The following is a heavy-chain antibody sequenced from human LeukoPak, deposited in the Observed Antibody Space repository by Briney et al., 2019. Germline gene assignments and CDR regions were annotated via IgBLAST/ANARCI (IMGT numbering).Heavy chain of an antibody. Sequence: GGALRPSCAASGFPFSNYYMSWIRQAPGKGLEWVSYIGSSGATIYYADSVKGRFTISRDNAKNSLYLQMNGLRAEDTAVYYCARPQMSSSSAAALGYWGRGTLVAVSS. CDR3: ARPQMSSSSAAALGY. CDR2: IGSSGATI. V-gene: IGHV3-11*01. CDR1: GFPFSNYY. J-gene: IGHJ4*02. D-gene: IGHD6-6*01.